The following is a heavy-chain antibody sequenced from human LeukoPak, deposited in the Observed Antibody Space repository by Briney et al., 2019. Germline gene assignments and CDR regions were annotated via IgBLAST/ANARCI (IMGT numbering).Heavy chain of an antibody. CDR2: IYYSGST. V-gene: IGHV4-59*01. CDR3: ASVTIFDAFDI. Sequence: SETLSLTCTVSGGSISSYYWSWIRQPPGKGLEWIGYIYYSGSTNYNPSLKSRVTISVDTSKNQFSLKLSSVTAADTAVYYCASVTIFDAFDIWGQGTMVTVSS. CDR1: GGSISSYY. J-gene: IGHJ3*02. D-gene: IGHD3-3*01.